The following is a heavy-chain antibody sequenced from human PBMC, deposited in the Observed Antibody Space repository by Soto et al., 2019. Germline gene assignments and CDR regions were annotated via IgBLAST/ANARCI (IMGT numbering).Heavy chain of an antibody. V-gene: IGHV4-61*01. Sequence: PSETLSLTCTVSGGSVSGGSYYWSWIRQPPGKGLEWIGYIYYSGSTNYNPSLKSRVTISVDTSKNQFSLKLSSVTAADTAVYYRARGGRDHDSSGYYRWRGAFDIWGQGTMVTVS. D-gene: IGHD3-22*01. CDR3: ARGGRDHDSSGYYRWRGAFDI. J-gene: IGHJ3*02. CDR1: GGSVSGGSYY. CDR2: IYYSGST.